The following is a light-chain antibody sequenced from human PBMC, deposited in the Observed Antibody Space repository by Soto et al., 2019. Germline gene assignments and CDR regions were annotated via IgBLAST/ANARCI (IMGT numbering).Light chain of an antibody. CDR1: QNINNY. V-gene: IGKV1-27*01. J-gene: IGKJ1*01. Sequence: DIQMTQSPSSLSASVADRVTITCQASQNINNYLNWYQQKPGKVPKLLIYAASTLQSGVPSRFSGSGSGTDFTLTISSLQPEDVATYYCQKYNSAVRTFGQGTKVDIK. CDR3: QKYNSAVRT. CDR2: AAS.